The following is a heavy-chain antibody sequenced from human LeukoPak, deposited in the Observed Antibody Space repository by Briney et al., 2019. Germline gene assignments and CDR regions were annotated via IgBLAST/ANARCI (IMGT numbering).Heavy chain of an antibody. V-gene: IGHV3-21*04. CDR2: ISYTGTYI. CDR3: VRDRGTYRPIDY. J-gene: IGHJ4*02. CDR1: AFSLNAYN. Sequence: GGSLRLSCAASAFSLNAYNMNWVRQAPGKGLEWVSSISYTGTYIYYADSVKGRFTISRDNAQNSLYLQMNSLRAEDTAIYYCVRDRGTYRPIDYWGQGTLVTVSS. D-gene: IGHD1-26*01.